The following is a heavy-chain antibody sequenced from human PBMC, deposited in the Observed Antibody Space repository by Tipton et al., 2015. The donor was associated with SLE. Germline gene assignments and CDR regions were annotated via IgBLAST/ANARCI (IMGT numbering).Heavy chain of an antibody. Sequence: TLSLTCAVYGGSFSGYCWSWIRQPPGKGLEWIGEINHSGSTIYNPSLKSRVTISVDTSKNQFSLKLSSVTAADTAVYYCARGDLPGEGDWYFDLWGRGTLVTVSS. D-gene: IGHD7-27*01. V-gene: IGHV4-34*01. CDR3: ARGDLPGEGDWYFDL. CDR1: GGSFSGYC. CDR2: INHSGST. J-gene: IGHJ2*01.